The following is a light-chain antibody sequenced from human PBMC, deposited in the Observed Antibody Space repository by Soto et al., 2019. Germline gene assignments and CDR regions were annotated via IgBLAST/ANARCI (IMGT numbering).Light chain of an antibody. CDR1: QSVSSY. Sequence: EIVLTQSPATLSLSPGERATLSCRASQSVSSYLAWYQQKPGQAPRLLIYDASNRATGIPARFSGSGSGTDFTLTISSLEPEDFAVYYCQQRGNWPPITFGQGTRLGLN. V-gene: IGKV3-11*01. CDR3: QQRGNWPPIT. J-gene: IGKJ5*01. CDR2: DAS.